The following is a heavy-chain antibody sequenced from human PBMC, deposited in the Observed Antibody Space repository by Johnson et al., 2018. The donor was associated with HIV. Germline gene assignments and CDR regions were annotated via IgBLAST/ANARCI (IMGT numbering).Heavy chain of an antibody. CDR3: ARVGVGGYSAYGAFDI. CDR2: ISYDGHIK. Sequence: QVQLVESGGGVVQPGRSLRLSCAASGFTFSSYAMHWVRQAPGERLEWVAVISYDGHIKYYADSVKGRFTISRDNSKSTLYLQINSLRAEDAAVFYCARVGVGGYSAYGAFDIWGQGTMVTVSS. D-gene: IGHD2-15*01. V-gene: IGHV3-30*04. CDR1: GFTFSSYA. J-gene: IGHJ3*02.